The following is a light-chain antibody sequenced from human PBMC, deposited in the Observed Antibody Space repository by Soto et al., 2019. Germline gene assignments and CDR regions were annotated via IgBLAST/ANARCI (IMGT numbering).Light chain of an antibody. V-gene: IGKV1-5*03. CDR2: KAS. J-gene: IGKJ1*01. Sequence: DIQMTQSPSSLSASVGDRVSITCRASQSISSYLNWYQQKPGKAPKLLIYKASTLKSGVPSRFSGSGSGTEFTLSISSLQPEDFATYYCQQYNSYPWTFGQGTKVDIK. CDR3: QQYNSYPWT. CDR1: QSISSY.